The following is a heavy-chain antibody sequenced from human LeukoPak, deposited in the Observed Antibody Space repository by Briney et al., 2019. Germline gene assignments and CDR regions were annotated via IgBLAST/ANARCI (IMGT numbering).Heavy chain of an antibody. J-gene: IGHJ4*02. CDR1: GFRFSTYS. CDR2: ISGSGADK. Sequence: GGSLRLSCAASGFRFSTYSMSWVRQAPGKGLEWVSSISGSGADKYYADSVQGRFSISRDNSQDTLSLQMNSLRAEDTAVYYCAKISWDGRGTFDWGRGTLVTVSS. V-gene: IGHV3-23*01. D-gene: IGHD1/OR15-1a*01. CDR3: AKISWDGRGTFD.